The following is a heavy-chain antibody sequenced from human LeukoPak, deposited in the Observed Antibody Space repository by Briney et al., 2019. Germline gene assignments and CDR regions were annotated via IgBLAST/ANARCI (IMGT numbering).Heavy chain of an antibody. CDR3: AGSQAVYCSSTSCYGGWFDP. J-gene: IGHJ5*02. V-gene: IGHV4-30-4*01. CDR1: GGSISSGDYY. Sequence: SQTLSLTCTVSGGSISSGDYYWSWIRQPPGKGLEWIGYIYYSGSTYYNPSLKSRVTISVDTSKNQFSLKLSSVTAADTAVYYCAGSQAVYCSSTSCYGGWFDPWGQGTLVTVSS. CDR2: IYYSGST. D-gene: IGHD2-2*01.